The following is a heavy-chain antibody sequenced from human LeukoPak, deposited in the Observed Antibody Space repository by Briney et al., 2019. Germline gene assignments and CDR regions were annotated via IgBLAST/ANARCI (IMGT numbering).Heavy chain of an antibody. CDR1: GGSISSGGYS. CDR3: ASSKGADPSFDY. Sequence: PSEILSLTCAVSGGSISSGGYSWSWIRQPPGKGLEWIGYIYHSGSTYYNPSLKSRVTISVDRSKNQFSLKLSSVTAADTAVYYCASSKGADPSFDYWGQGTLVTVSS. J-gene: IGHJ4*02. CDR2: IYHSGST. V-gene: IGHV4-30-2*01. D-gene: IGHD4/OR15-4a*01.